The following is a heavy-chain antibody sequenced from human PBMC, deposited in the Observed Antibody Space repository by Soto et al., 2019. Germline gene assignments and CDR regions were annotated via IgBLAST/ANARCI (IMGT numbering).Heavy chain of an antibody. CDR3: AKGVSSSAWSASDN. V-gene: IGHV3-23*01. J-gene: IGHJ4*02. CDR2: ISDSDNAT. D-gene: IGHD6-19*01. CDR1: GFTFSSYA. Sequence: EVQLLESGGGLVQPGGSLRLSCAASGFTFSSYAMTWVRQAPGKGLEWVSVISDSDNATYYADSVKGRFTISRDHSKNTLYLQFNSLRAEYTAVYYCAKGVSSSAWSASDNWGQGTLVTVSS.